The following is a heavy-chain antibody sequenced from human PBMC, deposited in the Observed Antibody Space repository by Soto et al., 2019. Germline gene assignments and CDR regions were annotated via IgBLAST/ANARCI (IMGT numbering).Heavy chain of an antibody. CDR3: ARGEAAVRDDYGDYRSYYFDY. V-gene: IGHV4-31*03. Sequence: NPSETLSLTCTVSGGSISSGGYYWSWIRQHPGKGLEWIGYIYYSGSTYYNPSLKSRVTISVDTSKNQFSLKLSSVTAADTAVYYCARGEAAVRDDYGDYRSYYFDYWGQGTLVTVSS. D-gene: IGHD4-17*01. CDR2: IYYSGST. CDR1: GGSISSGGYY. J-gene: IGHJ4*02.